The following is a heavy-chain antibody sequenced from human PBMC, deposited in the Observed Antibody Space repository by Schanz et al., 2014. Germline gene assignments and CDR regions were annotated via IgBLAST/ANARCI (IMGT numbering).Heavy chain of an antibody. CDR1: GFTFSSYS. J-gene: IGHJ4*02. CDR3: ARDRAPYTVFDY. CDR2: IRYDGSSK. D-gene: IGHD2-2*02. Sequence: QVQLVESGGGVVQPGGSLRLSCAASGFTFSSYSMHWVRQAPGKGLEWVAFIRYDGSSKYYADSVRGRFTISRDDSKNTLYLQMNSLRAEDTAVYYCARDRAPYTVFDYWGQGTLVTVSS. V-gene: IGHV3-30*02.